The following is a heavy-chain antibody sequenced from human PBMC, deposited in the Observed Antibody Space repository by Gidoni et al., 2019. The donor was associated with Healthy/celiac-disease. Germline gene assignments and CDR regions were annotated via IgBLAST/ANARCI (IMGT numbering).Heavy chain of an antibody. CDR1: GYSFPSYW. Sequence: DVQLVQSGAEVKKPGESLRISCKGSGYSFPSYWISWVRQMPGKGLEWMGRIDPSDSYTNYSPSFQGHVTISADKSISTAYLQWSSLKASDTAMYYCARGVVTGPGDEDAFDIWGQGTMVTVSS. CDR2: IDPSDSYT. V-gene: IGHV5-10-1*03. J-gene: IGHJ3*02. CDR3: ARGVVTGPGDEDAFDI. D-gene: IGHD2-21*02.